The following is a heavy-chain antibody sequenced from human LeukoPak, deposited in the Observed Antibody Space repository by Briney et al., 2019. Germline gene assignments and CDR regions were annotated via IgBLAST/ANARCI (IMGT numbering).Heavy chain of an antibody. CDR1: GYTFTGYY. CDR3: ASAKVGSSWTY. CDR2: INPNSGGT. V-gene: IGHV1-2*06. D-gene: IGHD6-13*01. Sequence: GASVKVSCNGSGYTFTGYYMHWVQQAPGQGLEWMGRINPNSGGTNYAQKFQGGVTMTRDTSISTAYMELSRLRSDDTAVYYCASAKVGSSWTYWGQGTLVTVSS. J-gene: IGHJ4*02.